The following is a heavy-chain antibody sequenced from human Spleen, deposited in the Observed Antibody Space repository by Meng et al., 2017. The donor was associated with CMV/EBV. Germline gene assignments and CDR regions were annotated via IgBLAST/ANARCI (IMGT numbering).Heavy chain of an antibody. CDR3: ARAQAYTIGAFDI. Sequence: SETLSLTCTVSGGSISSYYWSWIRQPPGKGLEWIGYIYYGGSTNYNPSLKSRVTISVDTSKNQFSLKLSSVTAADTAVYYCARAQAYTIGAFDIWGQGTMVTVSS. V-gene: IGHV4-59*01. D-gene: IGHD2-21*01. CDR2: IYYGGST. J-gene: IGHJ3*02. CDR1: GGSISSYY.